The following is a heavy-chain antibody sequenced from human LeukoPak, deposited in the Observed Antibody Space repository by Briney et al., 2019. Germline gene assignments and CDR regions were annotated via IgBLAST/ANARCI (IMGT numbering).Heavy chain of an antibody. Sequence: GGSLRLSCAASRFTFSSYWMHWVRQAPGKGLVWVSRINSDGSSTSYADSVKGRFTISRDNAKNTLYLQMNSLRAEDTAVYYCARGGRYCSSTSCSGYYYYYMDVWGKGTTVTVSS. D-gene: IGHD2-2*01. J-gene: IGHJ6*03. CDR3: ARGGRYCSSTSCSGYYYYYMDV. V-gene: IGHV3-74*01. CDR2: INSDGSST. CDR1: RFTFSSYW.